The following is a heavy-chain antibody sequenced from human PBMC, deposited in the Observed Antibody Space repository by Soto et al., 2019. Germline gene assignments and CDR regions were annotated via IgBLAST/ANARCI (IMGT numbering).Heavy chain of an antibody. CDR2: IYPGDSDT. J-gene: IGHJ4*02. V-gene: IGHV5-51*03. Sequence: EVQLVQSGAEVKKPGESLKISCKGSGYSFTSYWIGWVRQMPGKGLEWMGIIYPGDSDTRYSPSFQGQVTISADKSISTAYLQWSSLKSSDTAMYYCAISGYCSITSCPAVLEFDYWGQGTPVTVSS. CDR3: AISGYCSITSCPAVLEFDY. CDR1: GYSFTSYW. D-gene: IGHD2-2*01.